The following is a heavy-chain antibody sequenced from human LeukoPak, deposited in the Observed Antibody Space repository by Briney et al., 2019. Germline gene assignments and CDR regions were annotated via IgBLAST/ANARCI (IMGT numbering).Heavy chain of an antibody. Sequence: SETLSLTCTVSGGSISSYYWSWIRQPPGKGLEWIGYISYSGSTNYNPSLKSRVTISVDTSKHQFSLKLSAVTAADTAVYYCARDPHEGVYNWFDPWGQGTLVIVSS. D-gene: IGHD3-3*01. J-gene: IGHJ5*02. CDR2: ISYSGST. V-gene: IGHV4-59*01. CDR3: ARDPHEGVYNWFDP. CDR1: GGSISSYY.